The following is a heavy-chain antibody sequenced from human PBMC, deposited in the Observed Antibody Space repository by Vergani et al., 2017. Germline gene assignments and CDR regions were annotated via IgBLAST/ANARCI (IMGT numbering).Heavy chain of an antibody. D-gene: IGHD3-22*01. Sequence: EVQLVESGGGLVQPGGSLRLSCAASGFTFSSYWMSWVRQAPGKGLEWVANIKQDGSEKYFVDSVKGRFTISRDTAKNSLYLQMNSLRAEDTAVYYCARGDYYDNIGYWGGYWGQGTTVTVSS. CDR2: IKQDGSEK. V-gene: IGHV3-7*01. J-gene: IGHJ6*02. CDR1: GFTFSSYW. CDR3: ARGDYYDNIGYWGGY.